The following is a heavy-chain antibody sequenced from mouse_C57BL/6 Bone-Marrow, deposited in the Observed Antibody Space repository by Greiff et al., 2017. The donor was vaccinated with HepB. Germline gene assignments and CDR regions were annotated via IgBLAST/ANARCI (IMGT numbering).Heavy chain of an antibody. Sequence: VQLQQSGAELVKPGASVKLSCTASGFNIKDYYMHWVKQRTEQGLEWIGRIDPEDGETKYAPKFPGKATITADTSSNTAYLQLSSLTSEDTAVYYCARDYAGTLYYAMDYWGQGTSVTVSS. CDR1: GFNIKDYY. V-gene: IGHV14-2*01. CDR2: IDPEDGET. J-gene: IGHJ4*01. D-gene: IGHD2-4*01. CDR3: ARDYAGTLYYAMDY.